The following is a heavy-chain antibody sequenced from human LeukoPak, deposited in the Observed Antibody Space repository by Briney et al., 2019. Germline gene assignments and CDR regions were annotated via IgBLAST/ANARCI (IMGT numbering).Heavy chain of an antibody. D-gene: IGHD4-17*01. Sequence: GGSLRLSCAASGFTFRSYWMSWVRQAPGKGLEWVANIKQDGSEKYFVDSVKGRFTISRDNARNSLYLQMNSLRAEDTAVYYCAKVLSMDGDYDGYYFDYWGQGTLVTVSS. J-gene: IGHJ4*02. CDR2: IKQDGSEK. V-gene: IGHV3-7*01. CDR3: AKVLSMDGDYDGYYFDY. CDR1: GFTFRSYW.